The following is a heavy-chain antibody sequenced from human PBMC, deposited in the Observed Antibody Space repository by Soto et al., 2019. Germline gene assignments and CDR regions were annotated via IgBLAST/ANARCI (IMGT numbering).Heavy chain of an antibody. CDR2: TYYRSKWYN. CDR3: AKTSIAARPRWFDP. D-gene: IGHD6-6*01. V-gene: IGHV6-1*01. J-gene: IGHJ5*02. CDR1: GDSVSSNSAA. Sequence: SPALSLTCAISGDSVSSNSAAWNWIRQSPSRGLEWLGRTYYRSKWYNDYAVSVKSRITINPDTSKNQFSLQLNSVTPEDTAVYYCAKTSIAARPRWFDPWGQGTLVTVSS.